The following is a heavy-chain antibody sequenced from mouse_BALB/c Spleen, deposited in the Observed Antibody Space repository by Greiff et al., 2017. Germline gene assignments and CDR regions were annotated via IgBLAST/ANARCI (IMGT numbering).Heavy chain of an antibody. Sequence: VMLVESGPGLVAPSQSLSITCTVSGFSLTSYGVHWVRQPPGKGLEWLGVIWAGGSTNYNSALMSRLSISKDNSKSQVFLKMNSLQTDDTAMYYCARQAEYYYAMDYWGQGTSVTVSS. D-gene: IGHD3-2*02. V-gene: IGHV2-9*02. CDR1: GFSLTSYG. J-gene: IGHJ4*01. CDR3: ARQAEYYYAMDY. CDR2: IWAGGST.